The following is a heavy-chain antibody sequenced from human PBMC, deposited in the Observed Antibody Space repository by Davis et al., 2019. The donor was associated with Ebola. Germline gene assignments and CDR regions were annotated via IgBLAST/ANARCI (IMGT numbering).Heavy chain of an antibody. Sequence: GGSLRLSCAASGFTFDDYAMHWVRQAPGKGLEWVSGISWNSGSIGYADSVKGRFTISRDNSKNTLYLQVNSLRPDDTAVYYCARDGTGWYPGDYWGQGTLVTVSS. J-gene: IGHJ4*02. D-gene: IGHD6-19*01. V-gene: IGHV3-9*01. CDR2: ISWNSGSI. CDR1: GFTFDDYA. CDR3: ARDGTGWYPGDY.